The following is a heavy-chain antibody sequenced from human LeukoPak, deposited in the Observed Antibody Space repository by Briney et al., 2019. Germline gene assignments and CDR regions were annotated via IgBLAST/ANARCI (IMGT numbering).Heavy chain of an antibody. CDR2: IYYSGST. D-gene: IGHD6-19*01. V-gene: IGHV4-30-4*08. CDR3: AREAGSSGWYGNDAFDI. CDR1: GGSISSGDYY. J-gene: IGHJ3*02. Sequence: PSETLSLTCTVSGGSISSGDYYWSWIRQPPGKGLEWIGYIYYSGSTYYNPSLKSRVTISVDTSKNQFSLKLSSVSAADTAVYYCAREAGSSGWYGNDAFDIWGQGTMVTVSS.